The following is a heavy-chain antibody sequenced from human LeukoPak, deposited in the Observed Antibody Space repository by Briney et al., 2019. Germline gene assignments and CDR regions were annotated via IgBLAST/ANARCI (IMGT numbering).Heavy chain of an antibody. D-gene: IGHD6-13*01. J-gene: IGHJ6*03. CDR3: AREDSLFAAAATGYYYYMDV. V-gene: IGHV4-38-2*02. CDR2: IYHSGST. Sequence: SETLSLTCTVSGYSISSGYYWGWIRQPPGKGLEWIGSIYHSGSTYYNPSLKSRVTISVDTSKNQFSLKLSSVTAADTAVYYCAREDSLFAAAATGYYYYMDVWGKGTTVTISS. CDR1: GYSISSGYY.